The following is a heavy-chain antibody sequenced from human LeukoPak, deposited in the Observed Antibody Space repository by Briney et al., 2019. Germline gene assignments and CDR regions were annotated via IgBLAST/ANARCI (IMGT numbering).Heavy chain of an antibody. J-gene: IGHJ6*04. CDR1: GGSISSYY. CDR3: AKDVVGYGSSWHPDV. CDR2: IYYSGST. V-gene: IGHV4-59*01. D-gene: IGHD6-13*01. Sequence: SKTLSLTCTVSGGSISSYYWSWIRQPPGKGLEWIGYIYYSGSTNYNPSLKSRVTISVDTSKNQFSLKLSSATAADTAVYYCAKDVVGYGSSWHPDVWGKGTTVTVSS.